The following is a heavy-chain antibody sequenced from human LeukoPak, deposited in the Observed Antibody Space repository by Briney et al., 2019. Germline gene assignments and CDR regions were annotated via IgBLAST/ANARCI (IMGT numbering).Heavy chain of an antibody. Sequence: GASVKVSCKASGAPLTSYTTSWVRQPPGQGLNWWGRIIPILGIANYAQKFQGRVTITADKSTSTAYMELSSLRSEDTAVYYCARSSAGVGATNLDYWGQGTLVTVSS. J-gene: IGHJ4*02. CDR1: GAPLTSYT. D-gene: IGHD1-26*01. CDR2: IIPILGIA. V-gene: IGHV1-69*02. CDR3: ARSSAGVGATNLDY.